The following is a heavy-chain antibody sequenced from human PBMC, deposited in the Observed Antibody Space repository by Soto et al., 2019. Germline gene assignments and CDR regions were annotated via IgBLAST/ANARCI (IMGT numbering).Heavy chain of an antibody. CDR3: AIQYSRSGEADP. V-gene: IGHV4-39*01. Sequence: QLQLQESGPGLVKPSETLSLTCTVSGGSISISSYYWGWIRQPPGKGLEWIGIIYYSGSTYYNPSLKSLVPISLDTSKNQFSLKLSFVTAADTAVYYCAIQYSRSGEADPWGQGTLVTVSS. CDR2: IYYSGST. D-gene: IGHD5-18*01. CDR1: GGSISISSYY. J-gene: IGHJ5*02.